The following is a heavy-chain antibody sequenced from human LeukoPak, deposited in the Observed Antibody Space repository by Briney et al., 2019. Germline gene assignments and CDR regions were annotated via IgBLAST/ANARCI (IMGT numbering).Heavy chain of an antibody. V-gene: IGHV3-33*01. J-gene: IGHJ4*02. CDR2: IWYDGSNK. CDR1: GFTFSSYG. Sequence: GGSLRLSCAASGFTFSSYGMHWVRQAPGKGLGWVAVIWYDGSNKYYADSVKGRFTISRDNSKNTLYLQMNSLRAEDTAVYYCARMYDSSGYYDFYYWGQGTLVTVSS. D-gene: IGHD3-22*01. CDR3: ARMYDSSGYYDFYY.